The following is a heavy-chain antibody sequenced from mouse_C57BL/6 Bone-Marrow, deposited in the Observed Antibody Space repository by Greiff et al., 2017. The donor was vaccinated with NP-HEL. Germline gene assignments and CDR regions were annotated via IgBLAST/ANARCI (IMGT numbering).Heavy chain of an antibody. CDR3: ARNVLQYGVYAMDY. J-gene: IGHJ4*01. Sequence: QVQLKQPGAELVKPGASVKMSCKASGYTFTSYWITWVKQRPGQGLEWIGDIYPGSGSTNYNEKFKSKATLTVDTSSSTAYMQLSSLTSEDSAVYYCARNVLQYGVYAMDYWGQGTSGTVSS. V-gene: IGHV1-55*01. CDR2: IYPGSGST. CDR1: GYTFTSYW. D-gene: IGHD1-1*01.